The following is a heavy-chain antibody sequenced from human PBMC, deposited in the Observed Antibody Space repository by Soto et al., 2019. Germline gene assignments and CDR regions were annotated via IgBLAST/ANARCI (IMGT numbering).Heavy chain of an antibody. D-gene: IGHD1-26*01. CDR1: KFTFSSYA. CDR3: AKRGSGSQFDY. V-gene: IGHV3-23*01. Sequence: GGSLRLSCAASKFTFSSYAMSWVRQAPGKGLEWVSVISGSGGSTYYADSVKGRFTISRDNSKNTLYLHMSSLRDEDTAVYYCAKRGSGSQFDYWGQGTLVTVSS. J-gene: IGHJ4*02. CDR2: ISGSGGST.